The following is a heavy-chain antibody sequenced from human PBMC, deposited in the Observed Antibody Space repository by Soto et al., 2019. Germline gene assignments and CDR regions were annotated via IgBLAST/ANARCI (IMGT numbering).Heavy chain of an antibody. Sequence: QITLKESGPTLVKPTQTLTLTCTFSAFSLSTGGVGVGWIRQPPGKALEWLALIYWDDDKRYSPSLSSRLTITTAASRNQVVLTMTNMDPVDTPTYYCIQSRCGGDCLQSYASYYYYGMDVWGQGTTVTVSS. J-gene: IGHJ6*02. CDR3: IQSRCGGDCLQSYASYYYYGMDV. CDR2: IYWDDDK. V-gene: IGHV2-5*02. D-gene: IGHD2-21*02. CDR1: AFSLSTGGVG.